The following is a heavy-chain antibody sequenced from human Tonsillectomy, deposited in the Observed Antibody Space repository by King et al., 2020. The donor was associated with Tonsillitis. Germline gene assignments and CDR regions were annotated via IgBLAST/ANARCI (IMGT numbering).Heavy chain of an antibody. CDR1: GGSISSSSYY. D-gene: IGHD3-3*01. V-gene: IGHV4-39*07. CDR3: ARPNYDFWGGYPNLNWFDP. CDR2: IYYSGST. J-gene: IGHJ5*02. Sequence: QLQESGPGLVKPSETLSLTCTVSGGSISSSSYYWGWIRQPPGKGLEWIGSIYYSGSTYYNPSLKSRVTISVDTSKNQFSLKLSSVTAAETAVYYCARPNYDFWGGYPNLNWFDPWGQGTLVTVSS.